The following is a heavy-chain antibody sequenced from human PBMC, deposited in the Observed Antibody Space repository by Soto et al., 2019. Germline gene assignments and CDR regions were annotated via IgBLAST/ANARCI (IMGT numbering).Heavy chain of an antibody. CDR2: IYPGGVNI. CDR1: GYSFTSHY. CDR3: ARDQSWHDLVWCFDP. Sequence: EASVKVSCKAIGYSFTSHYMHWVRQAPGQGLEWMGTIYPGGVNIGYAQKFKGRVTMTKDTSTSTVYMELNSLTSEDTAVYYCARDQSWHDLVWCFDPWGQGPLVTV. V-gene: IGHV1-46*01. D-gene: IGHD1-1*01. J-gene: IGHJ5*02.